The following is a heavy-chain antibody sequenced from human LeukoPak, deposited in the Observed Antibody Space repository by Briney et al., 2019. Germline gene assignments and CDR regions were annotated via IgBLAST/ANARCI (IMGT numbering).Heavy chain of an antibody. CDR3: ARDDYGDSYYFDY. J-gene: IGHJ4*02. D-gene: IGHD4-17*01. Sequence: GRSLRLSCAASGFTFSSYAMHWVRQAPGKGLEWVAVISFDGNKKYYADSAKGRFTISRDNSKSTLYLQMNSLGAEDAAVYYCARDDYGDSYYFDYWGQGTLVTVSS. V-gene: IGHV3-30-3*01. CDR1: GFTFSSYA. CDR2: ISFDGNKK.